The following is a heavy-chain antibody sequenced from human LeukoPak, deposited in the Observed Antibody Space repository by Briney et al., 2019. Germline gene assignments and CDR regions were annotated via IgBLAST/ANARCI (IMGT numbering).Heavy chain of an antibody. J-gene: IGHJ4*02. V-gene: IGHV5-51*01. CDR2: IYPGDSDT. Sequence: GESLRISCKGSGYSFTSYWIGWVRQMPGKGLEWMGIIYPGDSDTRYSPSFQGQVTISADKSISTAYLQWSSLKASDTAMYYCARRRDLYSGSYYPFDYWGQGTLVTVSS. D-gene: IGHD1-26*01. CDR3: ARRRDLYSGSYYPFDY. CDR1: GYSFTSYW.